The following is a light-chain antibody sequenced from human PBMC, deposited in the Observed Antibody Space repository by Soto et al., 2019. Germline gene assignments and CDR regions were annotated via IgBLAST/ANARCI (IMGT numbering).Light chain of an antibody. V-gene: IGKV1-5*01. CDR1: QSIGRF. Sequence: DIQMTQSPSSLSASVGDRVTITCRASQSIGRFLNWHQQKPGKAPNVLINVASTLRSGVPSRFSGSGSGTDFNLTISSLQPDDFATYYCQQYNSYSQTFGQGTKVDIK. J-gene: IGKJ1*01. CDR2: VAS. CDR3: QQYNSYSQT.